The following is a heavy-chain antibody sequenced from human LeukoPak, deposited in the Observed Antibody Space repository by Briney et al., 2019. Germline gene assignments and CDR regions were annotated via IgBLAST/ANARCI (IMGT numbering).Heavy chain of an antibody. D-gene: IGHD2-21*01. CDR3: VKGNLRGRNWYSPDH. Sequence: GGSLRLSCSASGFTFSSYAMHWVRQAPGKGLEYVSAISSNGGSTYYADSVKGRFTISRDNSKNTLYLQMSSLRAEDTAVYYCVKGNLRGRNWYSPDHWGQGTLVTVPS. CDR1: GFTFSSYA. CDR2: ISSNGGST. J-gene: IGHJ4*02. V-gene: IGHV3-64D*09.